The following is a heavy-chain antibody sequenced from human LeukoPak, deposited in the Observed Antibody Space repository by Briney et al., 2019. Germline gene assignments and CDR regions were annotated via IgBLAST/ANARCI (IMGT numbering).Heavy chain of an antibody. CDR3: ARRAGYGSSWNTPWFDP. V-gene: IGHV1-2*02. CDR1: GYTFTGYY. D-gene: IGHD6-13*01. CDR2: INPNSGGT. Sequence: GASVKVSCKASGYTFTGYYMHWVRQAPGQGLEWMGWINPNSGGTNYAQKFQGRVTMTRDTSISTAYMELSRLRSDDTAVYYCARRAGYGSSWNTPWFDPWGQGTLVTVSS. J-gene: IGHJ5*02.